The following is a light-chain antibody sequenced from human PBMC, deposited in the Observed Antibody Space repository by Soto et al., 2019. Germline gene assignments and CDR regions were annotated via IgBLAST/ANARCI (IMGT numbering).Light chain of an antibody. CDR1: QSVSSNS. CDR3: QQYGSSPQT. Sequence: EIVLTQSPGTLSLSPGERATLSCRASQSVSSNSLAWYQQKPGQAPGLLIYGASSRATGIPDRFSGSGSGTDFTLTISRLEPEDFAVYYCQQYGSSPQTFGQGTKVESK. V-gene: IGKV3-20*01. CDR2: GAS. J-gene: IGKJ1*01.